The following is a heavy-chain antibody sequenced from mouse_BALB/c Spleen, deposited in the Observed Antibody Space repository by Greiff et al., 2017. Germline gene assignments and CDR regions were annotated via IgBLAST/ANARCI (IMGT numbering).Heavy chain of an antibody. CDR2: ISDGGSYT. Sequence: DVMLVESGGGLVKPGGSLKLSCAASGFTFSDYYMYWVRQTPEKRLEWVATISDGGSYTYYPDSVKGRFTISRDNAKNNLYLQMSSLKSEDTAMYYCARGNMIPVAYWGQGTLVTVSA. V-gene: IGHV5-4*02. J-gene: IGHJ3*01. D-gene: IGHD2-4*01. CDR1: GFTFSDYY. CDR3: ARGNMIPVAY.